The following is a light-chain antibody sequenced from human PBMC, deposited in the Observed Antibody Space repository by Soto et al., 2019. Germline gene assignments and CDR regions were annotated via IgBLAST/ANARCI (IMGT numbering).Light chain of an antibody. CDR3: QRYGTSAPLT. CDR2: DAS. J-gene: IGKJ4*01. Sequence: EVMLRQSPDTRALSHGKRSTLSFGASQSVTSNYLAWYQHKPGQAPRLLIYDASSRATGIPDRFSGSGSATDFTLTLRCLEPCGSAVSYCQRYGTSAPLTFGAGTKVDIK. CDR1: QSVTSNY. V-gene: IGKV3-20*01.